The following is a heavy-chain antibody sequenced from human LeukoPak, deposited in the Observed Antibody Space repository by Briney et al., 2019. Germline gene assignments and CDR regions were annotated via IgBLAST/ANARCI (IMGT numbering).Heavy chain of an antibody. D-gene: IGHD6-6*01. CDR2: ISTYNGGT. J-gene: IGHJ4*02. CDR3: ARAYGNSSGPDY. Sequence: ASVKVSCKASGYTFTSYGISWVRQAPGQGLEWMGWISTYNGGTSYAQKLQGRVTMTTDTSTSTAYMELRSLRSDDTAIYYCARAYGNSSGPDYWGQGTLVTVSS. CDR1: GYTFTSYG. V-gene: IGHV1-18*01.